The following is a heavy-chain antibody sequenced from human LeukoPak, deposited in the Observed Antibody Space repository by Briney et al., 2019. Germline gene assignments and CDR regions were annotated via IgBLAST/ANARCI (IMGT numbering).Heavy chain of an antibody. D-gene: IGHD3-22*01. CDR3: ARDRGRRGITMRSDAFDI. J-gene: IGHJ3*02. CDR2: ISSGGGTR. V-gene: IGHV3-11*01. Sequence: PGGSLRLSCAASGFTVSSNYMNWIRQAPGKGLEWVSYISSGGGTRSYADSVKGRFTISRDNAKNSLYLQMNSLRAEDTAVYYCARDRGRRGITMRSDAFDIWGQGTMVTVSS. CDR1: GFTVSSNY.